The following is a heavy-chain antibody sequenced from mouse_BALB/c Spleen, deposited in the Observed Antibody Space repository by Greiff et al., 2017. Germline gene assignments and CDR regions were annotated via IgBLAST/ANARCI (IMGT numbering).Heavy chain of an antibody. V-gene: IGHV1S29*02. CDR2: IYPYNGGT. CDR3: ARGLGDYAMDY. J-gene: IGHJ4*01. Sequence: VQLKESGPELVKPGASVKISCKASGYTFTDYNMHWVKQSHGKSLEWIGYIYPYNGGTGYNQKFKSKATLTVDNSSSTAYMELRSLTSEDSAVYYCARGLGDYAMDYWGQGTSVTVSS. D-gene: IGHD2-2*01. CDR1: GYTFTDYN.